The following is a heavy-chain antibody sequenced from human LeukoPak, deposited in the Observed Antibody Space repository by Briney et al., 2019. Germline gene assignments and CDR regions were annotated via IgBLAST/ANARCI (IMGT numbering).Heavy chain of an antibody. D-gene: IGHD1-26*01. V-gene: IGHV1-2*02. CDR1: GYTLTELS. CDR2: INPNSGGT. CDR3: ATAPTVGAEYYYYYMDV. Sequence: ASVKVSCKVSGYTLTELSMHWVRQAPGQGLEWMGWINPNSGGTNYAQKFQGRVTMTRDTSISTAYMELSRLRSDDTAVYYCATAPTVGAEYYYYYMDVWGKGTTVTVSS. J-gene: IGHJ6*03.